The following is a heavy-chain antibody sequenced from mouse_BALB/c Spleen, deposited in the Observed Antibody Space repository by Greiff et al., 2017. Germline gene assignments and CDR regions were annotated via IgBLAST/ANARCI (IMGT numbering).Heavy chain of an antibody. J-gene: IGHJ3*01. CDR3: ARSGSRELSWFAY. D-gene: IGHD1-1*01. V-gene: IGHV3-2*02. Sequence: EVKLMESGPGLVKPSQSLSLTCTVTGYSITSDYAWNWIRQFPGNKLEWMGYISYSGSTSYNPSLKSRISITRDTSKNQFFLQLNSVTTEDTATYYCARSGSRELSWFAYWGQGTLVTVSA. CDR2: ISYSGST. CDR1: GYSITSDYA.